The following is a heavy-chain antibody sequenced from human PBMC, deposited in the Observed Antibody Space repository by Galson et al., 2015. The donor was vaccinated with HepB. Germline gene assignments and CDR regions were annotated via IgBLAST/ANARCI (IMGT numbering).Heavy chain of an antibody. V-gene: IGHV5-51*01. CDR2: IYPGDSDT. J-gene: IGHJ4*02. CDR1: GYSFTRSW. D-gene: IGHD4-23*01. CDR3: ARLDSVNLPGGTPDY. Sequence: QSGAEVKKPGESLKISCQASGYSFTRSWIGWVRQMPGKGLEWMGIIYPGDSDTRYSPSFRGQVTISVDKSISTAHLQWINLKASDSGMYYCARLDSVNLPGGTPDYWGQGTLVTVSS.